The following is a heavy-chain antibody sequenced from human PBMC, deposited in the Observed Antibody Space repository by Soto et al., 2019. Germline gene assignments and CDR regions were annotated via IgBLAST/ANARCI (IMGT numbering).Heavy chain of an antibody. Sequence: PGGSLRLSCAASGFTFSSYDMHWVRQATGKGLEWVSAIGTAGDTYYPGSVKGRFTISRENAKNSLYLQMNSLRAGDTAVYYCARDMSFILTGSPDDPWGQGTLVTVSS. V-gene: IGHV3-13*01. CDR1: GFTFSSYD. D-gene: IGHD3-9*01. J-gene: IGHJ5*02. CDR3: ARDMSFILTGSPDDP. CDR2: IGTAGDT.